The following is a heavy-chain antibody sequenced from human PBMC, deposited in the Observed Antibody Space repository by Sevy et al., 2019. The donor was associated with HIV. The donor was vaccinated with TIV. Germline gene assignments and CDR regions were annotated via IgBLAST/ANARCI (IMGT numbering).Heavy chain of an antibody. Sequence: ASVKVSCKASGGTFSSYAISWVRQAPGQGLEWMGGIIPIFGTANYAQKFQGRVTITADESTSTAYMGLSSLRSEDTAVYYCARAADYSSHYYYYYMDVWGKRTTVTVSS. CDR2: IIPIFGTA. CDR3: ARAADYSSHYYYYYMDV. J-gene: IGHJ6*03. V-gene: IGHV1-69*13. CDR1: GGTFSSYA. D-gene: IGHD4-4*01.